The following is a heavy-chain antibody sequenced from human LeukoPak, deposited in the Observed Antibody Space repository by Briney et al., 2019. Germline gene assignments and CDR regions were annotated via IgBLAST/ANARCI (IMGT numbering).Heavy chain of an antibody. Sequence: PSGTLSLTCAVSGGSISTDNWWTWVRQPPGKGLEWIGEFYHRGSTNYNPSLKSRVTISMDKSKNQSSLKLTSVTAADTALYYCATRNYYDSTGYYNYWGQGTLVTVSS. D-gene: IGHD3-22*01. J-gene: IGHJ4*02. CDR2: FYHRGST. V-gene: IGHV4-4*02. CDR1: GGSISTDNW. CDR3: ATRNYYDSTGYYNY.